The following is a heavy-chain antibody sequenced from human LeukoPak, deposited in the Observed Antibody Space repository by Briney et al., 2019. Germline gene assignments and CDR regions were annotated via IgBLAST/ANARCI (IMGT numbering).Heavy chain of an antibody. J-gene: IGHJ4*02. CDR1: GGTFSSYA. CDR2: IIPILGIA. V-gene: IGHV1-69*04. D-gene: IGHD6-13*01. CDR3: ARDGKAAAGPRGLDDY. Sequence: GASVKVSCKASGGTFSSYAISRVRQAPGQGLEWMGRIIPILGIANYAQKFQGRVTITADRSTSTAYMELSSLRSEDTAVYYCARDGKAAAGPRGLDDYWGQGTLVTVSS.